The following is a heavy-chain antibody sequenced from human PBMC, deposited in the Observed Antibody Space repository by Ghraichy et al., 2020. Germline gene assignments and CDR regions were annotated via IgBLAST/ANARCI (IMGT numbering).Heavy chain of an antibody. CDR3: ARGSYQLLSNLYYYYGMDV. Sequence: ASVKVSCKASGYTFTSYDINWVRQATGQGLEWMGWMNPNSGNTGYAQKFQGRVTMTRNTSISTAYMELSSLRSEDTAVYYCARGSYQLLSNLYYYYGMDVWGQGTTVTVSS. J-gene: IGHJ6*02. CDR2: MNPNSGNT. CDR1: GYTFTSYD. V-gene: IGHV1-8*01. D-gene: IGHD2-2*01.